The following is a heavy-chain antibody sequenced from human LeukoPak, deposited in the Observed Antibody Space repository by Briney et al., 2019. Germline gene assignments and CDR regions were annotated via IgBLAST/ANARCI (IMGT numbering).Heavy chain of an antibody. CDR3: ARVDTVMAYYFDL. V-gene: IGHV3-23*01. CDR1: GFTFSSYA. CDR2: ISAGGDTT. J-gene: IGHJ4*02. Sequence: GGSLRLSCAASGFTFSSYAMSWVRQAPGEGLEWVSGISAGGDTTYTADSVRGRFTISRDNSRNTLYLQMNSLRAEDTAVYYCARVDTVMAYYFDLWGRGTLVTVSS. D-gene: IGHD5-18*01.